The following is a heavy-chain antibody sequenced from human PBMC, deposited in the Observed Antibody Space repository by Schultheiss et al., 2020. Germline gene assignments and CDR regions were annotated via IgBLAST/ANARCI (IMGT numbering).Heavy chain of an antibody. J-gene: IGHJ4*02. D-gene: IGHD6-13*01. CDR3: VRDRGYTYVDY. V-gene: IGHV4-59*01. CDR2: ISYNEGS. CDR1: GGSITTYY. Sequence: SETLSLTCTVSGGSITTYYWTWIRKAPGKGLEWIGYISYNEGSNYISSLKSRVTISADTSKNQFSLKLSSVTAADTAVYFCVRDRGYTYVDYWGQGTLVTVSS.